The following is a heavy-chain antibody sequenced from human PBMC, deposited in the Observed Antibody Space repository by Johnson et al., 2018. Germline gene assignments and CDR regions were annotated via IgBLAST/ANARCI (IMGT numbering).Heavy chain of an antibody. J-gene: IGHJ6*03. CDR2: MNPNSGNT. V-gene: IGHV1-8*01. CDR3: ARQYGDVSVDYYYYSYMDV. Sequence: QVQLVQSGAEVKKPGASVKVSCEASGYTFTSYEINWVRQATGQGLEWMGRMNPNSGNTAYAQKFQGRFTMTRDTSINTAYMEVSGLKSEDTAVYYCARQYGDVSVDYYYYSYMDVWGKGTTVTVSS. D-gene: IGHD4-17*01. CDR1: GYTFTSYE.